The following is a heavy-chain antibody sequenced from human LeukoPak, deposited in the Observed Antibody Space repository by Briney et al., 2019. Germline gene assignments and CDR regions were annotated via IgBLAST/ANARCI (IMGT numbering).Heavy chain of an antibody. CDR1: GGSISSSSYY. Sequence: PSETLSLTCTVSGGSISSSSYYWGWIRQPPGKGLEWIGSIYYSGSTYYNPSLKSRVTISVDTSKNQFSLKLSSVTAADTAVYYCARKFTLFSFDYWGQGTLVTVSS. CDR3: ARKFTLFSFDY. CDR2: IYYSGST. V-gene: IGHV4-39*01. J-gene: IGHJ4*02. D-gene: IGHD3-9*01.